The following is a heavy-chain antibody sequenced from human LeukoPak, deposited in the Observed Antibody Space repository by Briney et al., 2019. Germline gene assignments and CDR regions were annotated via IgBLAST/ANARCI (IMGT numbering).Heavy chain of an antibody. CDR3: ARGSYSSPVSVISRKLGVYGMDV. J-gene: IGHJ6*02. CDR2: INHSGST. D-gene: IGHD6-13*01. V-gene: IGHV4-34*01. CDR1: GGSFSGYY. Sequence: PSETLSLTCAVYGGSFSGYYWSWIRQPPGKGLEWIGEINHSGSTNYNPPLKSRVTISVDTSKNQFSLKLSSVTAADTAVYYCARGSYSSPVSVISRKLGVYGMDVWGQGTTVTVSS.